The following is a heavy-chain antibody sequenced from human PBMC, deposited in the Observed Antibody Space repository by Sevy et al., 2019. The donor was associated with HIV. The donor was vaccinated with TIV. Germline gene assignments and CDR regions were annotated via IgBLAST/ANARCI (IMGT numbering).Heavy chain of an antibody. D-gene: IGHD3-3*01. CDR2: INPNSGGT. V-gene: IGHV1-2*02. CDR1: GYTFTGYY. J-gene: IGHJ4*02. CDR3: ERGRITIFGEGDY. Sequence: ASVKVSCKASGYTFTGYYMHWVRQAPGQGLEWMGWINPNSGGTNYAQKFQGRVTMTRDTSISTAYMELSRLRSDDTAVYYCERGRITIFGEGDYWGQGTLVTVSS.